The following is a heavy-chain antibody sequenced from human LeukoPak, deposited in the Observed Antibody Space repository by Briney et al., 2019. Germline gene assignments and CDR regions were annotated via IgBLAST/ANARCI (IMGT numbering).Heavy chain of an antibody. CDR3: ARDYSGAPWGWFDP. CDR1: GYTFTSYD. D-gene: IGHD4-11*01. V-gene: IGHV1-8*03. CDR2: MNPNSGNT. J-gene: IGHJ5*02. Sequence: ASVKVSCKASGYTFTSYDINWVRQATGQGLEWMGWMNPNSGNTGYAQKFQGRVTITRNTSISTAYMELSSLRSEDTAVYYCARDYSGAPWGWFDPWGQGTLVTVSS.